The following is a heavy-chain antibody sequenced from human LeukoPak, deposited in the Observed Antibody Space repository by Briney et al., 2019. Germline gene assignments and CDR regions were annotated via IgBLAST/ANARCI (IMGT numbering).Heavy chain of an antibody. CDR2: TRNKANSYTT. V-gene: IGHV3-72*01. D-gene: IGHD4-17*01. J-gene: IGHJ3*02. Sequence: PGGSLRLSCAASGFTFSDHYMDWVRQAPGKRLEWVGRTRNKANSYTTEYAASVKGRFTISRDDSKNSLYLQMNSLKTEDTAVYYCARGAYGDDAFDIWGQGTMVTVSS. CDR3: ARGAYGDDAFDI. CDR1: GFTFSDHY.